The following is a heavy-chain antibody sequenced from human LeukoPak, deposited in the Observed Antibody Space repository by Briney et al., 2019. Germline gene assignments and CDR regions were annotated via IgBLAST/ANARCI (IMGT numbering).Heavy chain of an antibody. CDR3: AKVSDRDSSGYYWGFEY. CDR2: IYYSGST. Sequence: SETLSLTCTVSGDSIRVYYRSWIRQPPGKGLECIGYIYYSGSTNYNPSLKSRGTISVDTSRNQIYRTLNSVTAADTAVYYCAKVSDRDSSGYYWGFEYWGQGTLVTVSS. CDR1: GDSIRVYY. V-gene: IGHV4-59*08. J-gene: IGHJ4*02. D-gene: IGHD3-22*01.